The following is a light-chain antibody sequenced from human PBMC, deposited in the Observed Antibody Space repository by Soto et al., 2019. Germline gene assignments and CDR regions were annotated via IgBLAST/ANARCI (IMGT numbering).Light chain of an antibody. J-gene: IGLJ1*01. Sequence: QSVLTQPASVSGSPGQSITMSCTGTSNDVGGYNYVSWYQHHPGKAPKLMIYEVSDRPSGVSNRFSGSKSGNTASLTISGLQAEDEADYYCSSYTGSTIRYVFGTGTKVTVL. CDR3: SSYTGSTIRYV. V-gene: IGLV2-14*01. CDR2: EVS. CDR1: SNDVGGYNY.